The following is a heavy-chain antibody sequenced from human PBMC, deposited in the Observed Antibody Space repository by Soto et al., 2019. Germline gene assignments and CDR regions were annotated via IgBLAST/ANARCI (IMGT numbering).Heavy chain of an antibody. D-gene: IGHD3-22*01. J-gene: IGHJ3*02. CDR1: GFTFSSYG. CDR3: ARGHSITMIVVNDAFDI. CDR2: IWYDGSNK. V-gene: IGHV3-33*01. Sequence: GGSLRLSCAASGFTFSSYGMHWVRQAPGKGLEWVAVIWYDGSNKYYADSVKGRFTISRDNSKNTLYLQMNSLRAEDTAVYYCARGHSITMIVVNDAFDIWGQGTIVTVSS.